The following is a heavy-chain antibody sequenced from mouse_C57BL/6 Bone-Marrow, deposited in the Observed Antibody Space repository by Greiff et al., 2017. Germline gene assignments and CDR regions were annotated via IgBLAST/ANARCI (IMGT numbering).Heavy chain of an antibody. D-gene: IGHD1-1*01. CDR2: ISGGGGNT. V-gene: IGHV5-9*01. CDR3: ARHALYYYGSTYWYFDV. J-gene: IGHJ1*03. Sequence: ESGGGLVKPGGSLKLSCAASGFTFSSYTMSWVRQTPEKRLEWVATISGGGGNTYYPDSVKGRFTISRDNAKNTLYLQMSSLRSEDTALYYCARHALYYYGSTYWYFDVWGTGTTVTVSS. CDR1: GFTFSSYT.